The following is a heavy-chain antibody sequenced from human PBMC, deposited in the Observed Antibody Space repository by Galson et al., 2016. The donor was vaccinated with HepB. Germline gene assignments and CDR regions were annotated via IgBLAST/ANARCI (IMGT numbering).Heavy chain of an antibody. J-gene: IGHJ5*02. Sequence: SLRLSCAASGFAFGSHWMHWVRQDLGKGQVWVSRINFDGTITDYADSVKGRFTISRDNAENTLYLQMNSLRVEDTAVYYCARDRGGSAGAFNWFDPWGQGTLVTVSS. CDR3: ARDRGGSAGAFNWFDP. CDR1: GFAFGSHW. CDR2: INFDGTIT. D-gene: IGHD3-10*01. V-gene: IGHV3-74*01.